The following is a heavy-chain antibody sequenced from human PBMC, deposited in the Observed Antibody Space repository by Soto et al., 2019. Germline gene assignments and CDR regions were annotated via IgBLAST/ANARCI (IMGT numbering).Heavy chain of an antibody. CDR1: GCPFSTYT. CDR2: ILPIFGTA. Sequence: SVQVCCRASGCPFSTYTISWLRPAPGHGLEWMGGILPIFGTANYAQKFQGRVTITADESTSTAYVELSSLRSEDTAVYYCATITTVIKYYYDFWGPGTLVTVS. V-gene: IGHV1-69*13. J-gene: IGHJ4*02. CDR3: ATITTVIKYYYDF. D-gene: IGHD4-17*01.